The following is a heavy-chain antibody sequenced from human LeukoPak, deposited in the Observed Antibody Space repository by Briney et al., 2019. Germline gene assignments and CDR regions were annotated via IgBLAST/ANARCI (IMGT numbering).Heavy chain of an antibody. D-gene: IGHD2-2*01. J-gene: IGHJ3*01. Sequence: GGSLRLSCAASGFTVSSDYMSWVRQAPGKGLEWVSAISANGAYKQAADSVKGRFTISRDNAKNSLFLQIDSLRVDDTAVYFCARAGPEIPAALIFGGSFDLWGPGTLVTVSS. CDR2: ISANGAYK. CDR1: GFTVSSDY. CDR3: ARAGPEIPAALIFGGSFDL. V-gene: IGHV3-21*06.